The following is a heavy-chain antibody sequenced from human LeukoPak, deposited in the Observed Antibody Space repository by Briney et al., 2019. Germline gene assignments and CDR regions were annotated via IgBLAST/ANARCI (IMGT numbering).Heavy chain of an antibody. CDR3: ARRTVASAGSSFDY. CDR1: GYSFTDYW. J-gene: IGHJ4*02. Sequence: GESLKISCKGSGYSFTDYWIGWVRQMPGKGLAWMGIIYPGDSDTRYSPSFQGQVTISADKSMSAAYLQWSSLKASDTAMYYCARRTVASAGSSFDYWGQGALVTVSS. CDR2: IYPGDSDT. D-gene: IGHD6-13*01. V-gene: IGHV5-51*01.